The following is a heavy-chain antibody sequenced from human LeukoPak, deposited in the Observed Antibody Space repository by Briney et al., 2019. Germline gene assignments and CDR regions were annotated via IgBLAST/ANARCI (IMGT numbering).Heavy chain of an antibody. CDR1: GFTFTTYW. Sequence: GGSLRLSCAASGFTFTTYWMHWVRQAPGKGLVWVSHINSDGSITSYADSVKGRFTISRDNAKNTLYLQMNSLRAEDMAVYYCARDAVDTANAVWGQGTTVTVSS. V-gene: IGHV3-74*01. J-gene: IGHJ6*02. CDR2: INSDGSIT. D-gene: IGHD5-18*01. CDR3: ARDAVDTANAV.